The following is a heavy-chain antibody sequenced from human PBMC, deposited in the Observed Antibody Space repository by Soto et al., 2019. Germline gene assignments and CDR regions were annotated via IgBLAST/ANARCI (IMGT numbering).Heavy chain of an antibody. CDR3: ARGGRYTSGWYDY. CDR1: GFTFSNYA. D-gene: IGHD6-19*01. J-gene: IGHJ4*02. V-gene: IGHV3-30-3*01. CDR2: ISYDGSHK. Sequence: QVQLVESGGGVVQPGRSLRLSCAASGFTFSNYAMPWVRQAPGKGLEWVAVISYDGSHKYYADSVKGRFTISRDNSKNTLYLQMHSLRAEDTAVYYCARGGRYTSGWYDYWCQGTLVTVSS.